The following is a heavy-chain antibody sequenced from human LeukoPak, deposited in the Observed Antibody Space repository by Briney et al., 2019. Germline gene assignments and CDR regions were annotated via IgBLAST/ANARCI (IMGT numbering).Heavy chain of an antibody. CDR2: IYYSGST. Sequence: KPSETLSLTCTVSGGSISSYYWSWIRQPPGKGLEWIGYIYYSGSTSYNPSLKSRVTISVDTSKNQFSLKLSSVTAADTAVYYCARANYGSGSYYGFDYWGQGTLVTVSS. CDR1: GGSISSYY. V-gene: IGHV4-59*01. D-gene: IGHD3-10*01. CDR3: ARANYGSGSYYGFDY. J-gene: IGHJ4*02.